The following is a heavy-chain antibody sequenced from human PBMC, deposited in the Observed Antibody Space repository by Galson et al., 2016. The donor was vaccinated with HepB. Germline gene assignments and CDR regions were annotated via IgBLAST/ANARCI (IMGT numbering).Heavy chain of an antibody. CDR2: ISSGSTTI. J-gene: IGHJ6*02. D-gene: IGHD3-16*01. V-gene: IGHV3-48*02. CDR3: ARCPGGLMYYFGMDV. Sequence: SLRLSCAASGFTFSSYSMNWVRQAPGKGLEWVSYISSGSTTIYYADSVKGRFTISRDNAKNSLSLQMNSLRDEDSAFYYCARCPGGLMYYFGMDVWGQGTTVAVSS. CDR1: GFTFSSYS.